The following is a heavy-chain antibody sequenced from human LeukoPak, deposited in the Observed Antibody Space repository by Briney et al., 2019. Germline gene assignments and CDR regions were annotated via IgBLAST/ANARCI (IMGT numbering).Heavy chain of an antibody. Sequence: SETLSLTCTVSGGSISSGGYYWNWIRQHPGKGLEWIGCIYYSGITYYSPSLKSRGIITVDTSENQFSLNLNSVTAEDTAVYYCARDPDRYSYGYNYWGQGTLVTVSS. D-gene: IGHD5-18*01. CDR1: GGSISSGGYY. J-gene: IGHJ4*02. V-gene: IGHV4-31*03. CDR3: ARDPDRYSYGYNY. CDR2: IYYSGIT.